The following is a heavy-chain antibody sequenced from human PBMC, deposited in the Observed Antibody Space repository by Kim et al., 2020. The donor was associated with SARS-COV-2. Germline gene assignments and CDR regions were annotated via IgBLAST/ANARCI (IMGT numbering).Heavy chain of an antibody. CDR3: ARARSFRTMIAVGYYYGMDV. V-gene: IGHV1-18*01. J-gene: IGHJ6*02. D-gene: IGHD3-22*01. CDR2: ISAYNGNT. CDR1: GYTFTSYG. Sequence: ASVKVSCKASGYTFTSYGISWVRQAPGQGLEWMGWISAYNGNTNYAQKLQGRVTMTTDTSTSTAYMELRSLRSDDTAVYYCARARSFRTMIAVGYYYGMDVWGQGTTVTVSS.